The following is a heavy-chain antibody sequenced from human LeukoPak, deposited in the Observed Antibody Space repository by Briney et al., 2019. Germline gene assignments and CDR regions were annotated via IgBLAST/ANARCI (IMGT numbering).Heavy chain of an antibody. J-gene: IGHJ6*03. D-gene: IGHD5-24*01. CDR3: ARVGDGYNYFPYYYMDF. CDR2: IYYRGST. CDR1: GGSISSYY. V-gene: IGHV4-59*01. Sequence: SETQSLTCIVSGGSISSYYWSWIRQPPGKGLEWIGNIYYRGSTNYNPSLNSRVIMSVDTTNNQFSLRLSSVTAADTAIYYCARVGDGYNYFPYYYMDFWGKGTTVIVSS.